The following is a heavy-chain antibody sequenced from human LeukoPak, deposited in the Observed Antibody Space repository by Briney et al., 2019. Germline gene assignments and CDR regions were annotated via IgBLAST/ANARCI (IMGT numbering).Heavy chain of an antibody. D-gene: IGHD6-13*01. CDR2: INSDGSST. Sequence: GSLRLSCAASGFTFSSYWMHWVRQAPGKGLVWVSRINSDGSSTSYADSVKGRFTISRDNAKNSLYLQMNSLRAEDTAVYYCARAGQQLVHYYYMDVWGKGTTVTVSS. V-gene: IGHV3-74*01. CDR1: GFTFSSYW. CDR3: ARAGQQLVHYYYMDV. J-gene: IGHJ6*03.